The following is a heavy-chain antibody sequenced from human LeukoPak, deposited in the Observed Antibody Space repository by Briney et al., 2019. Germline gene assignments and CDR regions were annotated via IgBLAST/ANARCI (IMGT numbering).Heavy chain of an antibody. V-gene: IGHV3-48*03. J-gene: IGHJ4*02. CDR3: TTLGYHLDS. CDR1: GFDFGAYE. CDR2: FAGSYTTK. Sequence: GGSLRLSCAASGFDFGAYEMNWVRQAPGKGPEWVAYFAGSYTTKYYADSVRGRFTISRDNAKNSLYLQMNSLRAEDTALYYCTTLGYHLDSWGQGTLVTVSS. D-gene: IGHD3-22*01.